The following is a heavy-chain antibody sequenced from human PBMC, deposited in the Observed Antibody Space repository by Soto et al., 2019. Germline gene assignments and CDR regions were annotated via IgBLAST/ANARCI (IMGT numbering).Heavy chain of an antibody. D-gene: IGHD4-17*01. CDR2: ISGSGGST. Sequence: GGSLRLSCAASGFTFSSYAMSWVRQAPGKGLEWVSAISGSGGSTYYADSVKGRFTISRDNSKNTLYLQMNSLRAEDTAVYYCAKGRSTTVTIKRHLYYFDYWGQGTLVTVSS. V-gene: IGHV3-23*01. CDR3: AKGRSTTVTIKRHLYYFDY. CDR1: GFTFSSYA. J-gene: IGHJ4*02.